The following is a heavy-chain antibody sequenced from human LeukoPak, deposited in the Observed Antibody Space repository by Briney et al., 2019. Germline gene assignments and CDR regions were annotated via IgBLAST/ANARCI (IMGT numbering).Heavy chain of an antibody. D-gene: IGHD4-17*01. CDR2: ISYDGTNK. CDR3: AADYGDYVSPSD. J-gene: IGHJ4*02. V-gene: IGHV3-30*03. Sequence: GGSLRLSCAASGFTFSSYSMNWVRQAPGKGLEGVAVISYDGTNKYYADSVKGRFTISRDNSKNTLFLQMNSLRLEDTAVYYCAADYGDYVSPSDWGQGTLVTVSS. CDR1: GFTFSSYS.